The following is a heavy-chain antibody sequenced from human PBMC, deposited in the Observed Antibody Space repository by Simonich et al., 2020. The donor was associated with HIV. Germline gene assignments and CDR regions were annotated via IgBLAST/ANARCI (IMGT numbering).Heavy chain of an antibody. J-gene: IGHJ3*01. CDR2: VNPEDGET. CDR3: AAVKYYYDSSGFSYDGVDV. V-gene: IGHV1-24*01. CDR1: GYTLTELS. Sequence: QVQLVQSGAEVKKPGASVKVSCKVSGYTLTELSMHWVRQAPGKGVEGRGGVNPEDGETIYAQKVQGRVTMTEDSTTDTDHMELSSLTSEDTAVYFCAAVKYYYDSSGFSYDGVDVWGQGTMVTVSS. D-gene: IGHD3-22*01.